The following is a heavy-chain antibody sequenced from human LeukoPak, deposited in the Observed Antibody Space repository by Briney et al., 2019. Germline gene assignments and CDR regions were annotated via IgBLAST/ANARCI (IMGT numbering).Heavy chain of an antibody. J-gene: IGHJ4*02. V-gene: IGHV3-66*02. Sequence: GGSLRLSCAASGFTVSSNYMSWVRQAPGKGLEWVSVIYSGGSTYYADSVKGRFTISRDDSKNTLYFQMNSLRAEDTAVYYCARDQYYYDSSGYHWQDYWGQGTLVTVSS. CDR1: GFTVSSNY. CDR2: IYSGGST. D-gene: IGHD3-22*01. CDR3: ARDQYYYDSSGYHWQDY.